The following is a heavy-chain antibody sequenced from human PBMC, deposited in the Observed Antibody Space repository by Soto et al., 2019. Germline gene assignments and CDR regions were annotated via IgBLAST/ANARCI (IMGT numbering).Heavy chain of an antibody. D-gene: IGHD2-2*02. CDR2: ISSSGSTI. CDR3: ASPYCSSTSCYNYYYYYYMDV. Sequence: QVQLVESGGGLVKPGGSLRLSCAASGFTFSDYYMSWIRQAPGKGLEWVSYISSSGSTIYYADSVKGRFTISRDNAKNSLYLQMNSRRAEDTAVYYCASPYCSSTSCYNYYYYYYMDVWGKGTTVTVSS. J-gene: IGHJ6*03. V-gene: IGHV3-11*01. CDR1: GFTFSDYY.